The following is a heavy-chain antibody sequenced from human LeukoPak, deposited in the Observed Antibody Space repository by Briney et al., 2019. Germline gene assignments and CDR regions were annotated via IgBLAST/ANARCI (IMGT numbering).Heavy chain of an antibody. D-gene: IGHD6-6*01. CDR3: ARAHSSSAPYYFDY. J-gene: IGHJ4*02. CDR2: IYSGGST. V-gene: IGHV3-66*01. Sequence: GGSLRLSCAASGFTVSSNYMSWVRQAPGKGLEWVSVIYSGGSTYYADSVKGRFTISRDNSKNTLYLQMNSLRAEDTAVYYCARAHSSSAPYYFDYWGQGTLVTVSS. CDR1: GFTVSSNY.